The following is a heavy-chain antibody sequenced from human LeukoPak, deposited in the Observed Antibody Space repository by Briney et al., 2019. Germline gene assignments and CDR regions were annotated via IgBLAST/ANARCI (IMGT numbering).Heavy chain of an antibody. CDR1: GFTFNNAW. CDR2: IKSKTDGGTT. V-gene: IGHV3-15*01. J-gene: IGHJ4*02. D-gene: IGHD3-16*01. Sequence: GGSLRLSCAASGFTFNNAWMSWVRQAPGKGLEWVGRIKSKTDGGTTDYAAPVKGRFTISRDDSKNTLYLQMNSLKTEDTAVYYCAKDKVGHSDYFGGMGHDYWGQGTLVTVSS. CDR3: AKDKVGHSDYFGGMGHDY.